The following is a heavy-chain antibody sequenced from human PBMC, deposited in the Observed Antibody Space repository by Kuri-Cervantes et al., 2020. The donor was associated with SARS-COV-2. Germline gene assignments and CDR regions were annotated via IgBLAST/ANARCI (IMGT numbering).Heavy chain of an antibody. V-gene: IGHV1-8*01. J-gene: IGHJ6*01. D-gene: IGHD1-7*01. Sequence: ASVKVSCKASGYTFTSYGTNWVRQATGQGLEWMGWMNPNSGNTGYAQKFQGRVTMTRNTSISTAYMELSSLRSEDTAVYYCARMRLELLSPYYYGMDVWGQGTTV. CDR1: GYTFTSYG. CDR2: MNPNSGNT. CDR3: ARMRLELLSPYYYGMDV.